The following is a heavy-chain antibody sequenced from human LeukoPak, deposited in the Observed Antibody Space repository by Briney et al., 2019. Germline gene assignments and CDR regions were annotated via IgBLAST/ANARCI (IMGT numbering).Heavy chain of an antibody. D-gene: IGHD3-16*01. CDR1: GGSISSSNW. V-gene: IGHV4-4*02. J-gene: IGHJ3*02. CDR2: IYHSGST. CDR3: ASTRGSSASRGFDI. Sequence: SETLSLTCAVSGGSISSSNWWSWVRQPPGKGLEWIGEIYHSGSTNYNPSLKSRVTISVDKSKNQSSLKLSSVTAADTAVYYCASTRGSSASRGFDIWGQGTMVTVSS.